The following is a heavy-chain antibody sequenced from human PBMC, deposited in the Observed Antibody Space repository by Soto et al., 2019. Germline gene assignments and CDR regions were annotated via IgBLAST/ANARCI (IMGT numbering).Heavy chain of an antibody. J-gene: IGHJ6*02. CDR2: IYTSGST. D-gene: IGHD6-13*01. Sequence: SETLSLTCTVSGGSISSYYWSWIRQPAGKGLEWIGRIYTSGSTNYNPSLKSRVTMSVDTSKNQFSLKLSSVTAADTAVYYCARGRIAAAGTIPFYYYGMDVWGQGTTVTVSS. V-gene: IGHV4-4*07. CDR3: ARGRIAAAGTIPFYYYGMDV. CDR1: GGSISSYY.